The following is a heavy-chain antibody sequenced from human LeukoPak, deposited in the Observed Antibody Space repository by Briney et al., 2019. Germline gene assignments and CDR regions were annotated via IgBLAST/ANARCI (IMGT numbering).Heavy chain of an antibody. CDR3: ARGGHCTNGVCYAYYFDY. V-gene: IGHV1-2*02. CDR2: INPKNGDT. CDR1: GYTFTGYF. D-gene: IGHD2-8*01. J-gene: IGHJ4*02. Sequence: GASVKVSCKASGYTFTGYFIHWVRQAPGQGLEWLGRINPKNGDTNYSQKFQGRVTLTRDTSITTVYMEVSSLRSDDTAVYYCARGGHCTNGVCYAYYFDYWGQGTLVTVSS.